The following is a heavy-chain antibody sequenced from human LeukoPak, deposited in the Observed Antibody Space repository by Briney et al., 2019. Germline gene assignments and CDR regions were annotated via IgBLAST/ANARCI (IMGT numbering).Heavy chain of an antibody. J-gene: IGHJ5*02. CDR1: GGSISSYY. D-gene: IGHD3-22*01. V-gene: IGHV4-59*01. CDR3: ARGGHHYDSSGAEFDP. CDR2: IYYSGST. Sequence: SETLSLTCTVSGGSISSYYWSWIRQPPGKGLEWIGYIYYSGSTNYNPSLKSRVTISVDTSKNQFSLKLSSVTAADTAVYYCARGGHHYDSSGAEFDPWGQGTLVTVSS.